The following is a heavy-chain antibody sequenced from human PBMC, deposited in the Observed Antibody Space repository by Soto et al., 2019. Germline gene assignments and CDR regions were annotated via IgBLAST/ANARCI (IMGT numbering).Heavy chain of an antibody. CDR3: ARKADDVYDFWCGYEQYFDY. J-gene: IGHJ4*02. CDR1: GFTFSSYA. Sequence: EVQLLESGGGLVQPGGSLRLSCAASGFTFSSYAMSWVRQAPGKGLEWVSAISGSGGSTYYADSVKGRFTISRDNSKNTVYLRMNSRRAGDTSVYYCARKADDVYDFWCGYEQYFDYRGQGTLITDSS. CDR2: ISGSGGST. D-gene: IGHD3-3*01. V-gene: IGHV3-23*01.